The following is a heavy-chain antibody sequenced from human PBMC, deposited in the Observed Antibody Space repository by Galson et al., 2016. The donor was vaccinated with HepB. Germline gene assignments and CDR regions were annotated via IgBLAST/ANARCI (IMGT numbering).Heavy chain of an antibody. CDR3: AREAKPYGDIDS. CDR2: INPNSGVT. D-gene: IGHD4-17*01. J-gene: IGHJ4*02. CDR1: GYTFSGFY. V-gene: IGHV1-2*02. Sequence: SVKVSCKASGYTFSGFYIHWVQQAPGQGLEWMGWINPNSGVTTYAQKFQGRVTMTRDTSISTVYMELSSLRSDDTAMYYCAREAKPYGDIDSWGQGTLVTVPS.